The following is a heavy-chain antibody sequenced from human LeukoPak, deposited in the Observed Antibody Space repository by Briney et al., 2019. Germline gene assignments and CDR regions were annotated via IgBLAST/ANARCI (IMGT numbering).Heavy chain of an antibody. D-gene: IGHD3-10*01. CDR2: IYYSGST. Sequence: SETLSLTCTVSGGSISSYYWSWIRQPPGKGLEWIGNIYYSGSTNYNPSLKSRVTISVDTSKNQFYLNLSSVTAADTAVYYCARRYYYNLGSFPFDFWGQGTLVTVSS. CDR3: ARRYYYNLGSFPFDF. V-gene: IGHV4-59*12. CDR1: GGSISSYY. J-gene: IGHJ4*02.